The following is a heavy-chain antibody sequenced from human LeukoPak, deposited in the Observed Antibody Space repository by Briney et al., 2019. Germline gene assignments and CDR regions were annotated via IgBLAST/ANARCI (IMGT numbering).Heavy chain of an antibody. J-gene: IGHJ4*02. CDR3: AREGGSRVVIYFDY. CDR2: ISSSGTII. V-gene: IGHV3-11*04. CDR1: GFIFSDYY. Sequence: GGSLRLSCAASGFIFSDYYMSWIRQAPGKGLEWVSYISSSGTIIYYADSVKGRFTISRDNAKNSLYLLMNSLRAEDTAVYYCAREGGSRVVIYFDYWGQGTLVTVSS. D-gene: IGHD1-26*01.